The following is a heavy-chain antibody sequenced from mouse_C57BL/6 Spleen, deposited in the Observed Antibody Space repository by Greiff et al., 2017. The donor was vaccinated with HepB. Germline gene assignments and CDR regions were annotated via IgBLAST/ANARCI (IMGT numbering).Heavy chain of an antibody. CDR2: IDPSDSYT. CDR3: ARRGRGSSYVEFAY. Sequence: QVQLQQPGAELVKPGASVKLSCKASGYTFTSYWMQWVKQRPGQGLEWIGEIDPSDSYTNYNQKFKGKATLTVDTSSSTAYMQLSSLTSEDSAVYYCARRGRGSSYVEFAYWGQGTLVTVSA. D-gene: IGHD1-1*01. CDR1: GYTFTSYW. J-gene: IGHJ3*01. V-gene: IGHV1-50*01.